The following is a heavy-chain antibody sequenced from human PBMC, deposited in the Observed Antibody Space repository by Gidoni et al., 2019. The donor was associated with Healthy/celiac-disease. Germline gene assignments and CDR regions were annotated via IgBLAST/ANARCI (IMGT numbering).Heavy chain of an antibody. D-gene: IGHD2-15*01. J-gene: IGHJ6*02. V-gene: IGHV3-30*18. CDR3: AKDRGCSGGSCYYYYYGMDV. CDR1: GFTFSSYG. CDR2: ISYDGSNK. Sequence: QVQLVESGGGVVQPGRSLRLSCAASGFTFSSYGLHWVRQAPGTGLEWVAVISYDGSNKYYADSVKGRFTISRDNSKNTLYLQMNSLRAEDTAVYYCAKDRGCSGGSCYYYYYGMDVWGQGTTVTVSS.